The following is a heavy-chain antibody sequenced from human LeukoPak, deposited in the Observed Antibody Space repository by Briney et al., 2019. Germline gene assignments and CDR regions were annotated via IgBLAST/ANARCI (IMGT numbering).Heavy chain of an antibody. D-gene: IGHD2-15*01. CDR3: ARRSGGSSRVDY. CDR2: IYYSGST. Sequence: PSETLSLTCTVSGGSISSGGYYWSWIRQHPGKGLEWIGNIYYSGSTYYNPSLKNRVTISLDTSKNQFSLKLSSVTAADTAVYYCARRSGGSSRVDYWGQGTLVTVSS. J-gene: IGHJ4*02. CDR1: GGSISSGGYY. V-gene: IGHV4-39*07.